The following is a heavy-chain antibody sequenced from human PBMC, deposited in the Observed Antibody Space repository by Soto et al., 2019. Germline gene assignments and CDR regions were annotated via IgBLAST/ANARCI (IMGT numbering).Heavy chain of an antibody. D-gene: IGHD2-2*01. J-gene: IGHJ6*03. V-gene: IGHV4-31*03. CDR3: ARAIVVPAAIYYYYMDV. CDR1: GGSISSGGYY. Sequence: SETLSLTCTVSGGSISSGGYYWSWIRQHPGKGLEWIGYIYYSGSTYYNPSLKSRVTISVDTSKNQFSLKLSSVTAADTAVYYCARAIVVPAAIYYYYMDVWGKGTMVTVSS. CDR2: IYYSGST.